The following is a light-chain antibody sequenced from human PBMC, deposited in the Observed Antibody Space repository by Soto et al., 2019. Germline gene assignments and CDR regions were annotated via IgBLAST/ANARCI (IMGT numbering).Light chain of an antibody. CDR1: QSVSID. CDR3: QQYNNWPPVT. Sequence: EIVMTQSPATLSVSPGERATLSCRASQSVSIDLAWYQQKPGQAPRLLIYGASTRATGIPARFSGSGSGTEFTLTISSLQSEDFAVYFCQQYNNWPPVTFGQGTKVEIK. CDR2: GAS. V-gene: IGKV3D-15*01. J-gene: IGKJ1*01.